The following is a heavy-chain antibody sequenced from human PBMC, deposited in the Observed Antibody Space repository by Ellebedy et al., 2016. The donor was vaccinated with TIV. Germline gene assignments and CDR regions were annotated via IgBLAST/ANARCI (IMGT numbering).Heavy chain of an antibody. CDR3: ASDYSYSLQY. CDR2: IYSTGST. CDR1: GSSIRSSSYF. Sequence: MPSETLSLTCTVSGSSIRSSSYFWGWLRQSPGKGLEWIGGIYSTGSTYYSPSLKSRVSMSVDTSNNEFSLKLSSVTATDTAVYYCASDYSYSLQYWGQGALVIVSS. V-gene: IGHV4-39*01. J-gene: IGHJ4*02. D-gene: IGHD4-11*01.